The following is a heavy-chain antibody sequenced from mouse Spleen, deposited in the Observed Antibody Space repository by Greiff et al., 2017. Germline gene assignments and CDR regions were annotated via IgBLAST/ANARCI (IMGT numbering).Heavy chain of an antibody. CDR3: ARTPFTSTRDAMDY. J-gene: IGHJ4*01. CDR1: GFSLTSYG. D-gene: IGHD1-1*01. Sequence: QVQLKESGPGLVQPSQSLSITCTVSGFSLTSYGVHWVRQSPGKGLEWLGVIWSGGSTDYNAAFISRLSISKDNSKSQVFFKMNSLQADDTAIYYCARTPFTSTRDAMDYWGQGTSVTVSS. CDR2: IWSGGST. V-gene: IGHV2-2*01.